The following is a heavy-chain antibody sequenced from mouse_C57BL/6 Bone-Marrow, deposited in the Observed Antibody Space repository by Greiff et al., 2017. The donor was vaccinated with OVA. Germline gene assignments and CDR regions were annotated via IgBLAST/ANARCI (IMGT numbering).Heavy chain of an antibody. Sequence: DVHLVESGAELVRPGASVKLSCTASGFNIKDDYMHWVKQRPEQGLEWIGWIDPENGDTEYASKFQGKATITADTSSNTAYLQLSSLTSEDTAVYYCTTYDDAMDYWGQGTSVTVSS. D-gene: IGHD2-12*01. CDR1: GFNIKDDY. CDR3: TTYDDAMDY. V-gene: IGHV14-4*01. CDR2: IDPENGDT. J-gene: IGHJ4*01.